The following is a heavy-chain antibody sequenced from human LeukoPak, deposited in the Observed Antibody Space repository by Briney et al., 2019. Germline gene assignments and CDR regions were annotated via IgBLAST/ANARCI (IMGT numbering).Heavy chain of an antibody. D-gene: IGHD4-23*01. CDR1: GGSISSSNW. V-gene: IGHV4-4*02. J-gene: IGHJ4*02. Sequence: SETLSLTCAVSGGSISSSNWWSWVRQPPGKGLEWIGEIYHSGSTNYNPSLKSRVTISVDESKNQFSLKLSSVTAADTAVYYCARLTDYGGNGDYWGQGTLVTVSS. CDR3: ARLTDYGGNGDY. CDR2: IYHSGST.